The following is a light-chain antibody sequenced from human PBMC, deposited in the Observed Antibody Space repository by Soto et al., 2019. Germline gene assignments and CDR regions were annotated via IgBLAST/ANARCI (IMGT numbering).Light chain of an antibody. CDR1: SSDVGGYDY. CDR2: EVT. CDR3: SSHTSGSTRV. V-gene: IGLV2-14*01. J-gene: IGLJ1*01. Sequence: QSALTQPASVSGSPGQSIAISCTGTSSDVGGYDYVSWYQQQPDKAPKLMIYEVTKRPSWVSNRFSGSKSGNTASLTISGLQSEDEADYYCSSHTSGSTRVFGTGTKVTVL.